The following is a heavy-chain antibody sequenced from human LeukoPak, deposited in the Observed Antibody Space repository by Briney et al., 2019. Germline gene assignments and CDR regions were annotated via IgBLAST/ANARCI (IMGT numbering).Heavy chain of an antibody. D-gene: IGHD3-10*01. J-gene: IGHJ3*02. CDR3: ARGRKTGTRVAVDI. V-gene: IGHV1-8*01. Sequence: ASVKVSCRASGYTFTSYDINGVRQATGQGVEWMGWRGPNNGKTVYAQKFHGRVTMTTNTSISPAYMELSSLRSEDTAVYYCARGRKTGTRVAVDIWGQGTMVTVSS. CDR1: GYTFTSYD. CDR2: RGPNNGKT.